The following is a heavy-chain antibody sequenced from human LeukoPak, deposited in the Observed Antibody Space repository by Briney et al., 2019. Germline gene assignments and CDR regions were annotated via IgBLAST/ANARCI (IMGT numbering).Heavy chain of an antibody. Sequence: ASVKVSCKVSGYTLTELSMHWVRQAPGKGLEWMGGFDPEDGETIYAQKFQGRVTITADESTSTAYMELSSLRSEDTAVYYCAREEGSSSSNWFDPWGQGTLVTVSS. CDR1: GYTLTELS. CDR2: FDPEDGET. CDR3: AREEGSSSSNWFDP. D-gene: IGHD6-13*01. J-gene: IGHJ5*02. V-gene: IGHV1-24*01.